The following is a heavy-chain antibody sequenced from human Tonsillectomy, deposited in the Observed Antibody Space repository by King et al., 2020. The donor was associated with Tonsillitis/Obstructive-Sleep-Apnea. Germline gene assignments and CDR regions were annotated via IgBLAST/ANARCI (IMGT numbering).Heavy chain of an antibody. Sequence: VQLVESGGDLVQPGGSLRLSCAASGFTFSSYEMNWVRQAPGKGLEWVSYISTSGSSIYYADSVKGRFTISRDNAKNSLYLQMNSLRAEDTALYYCSRGSSRSSSSSDYWGQGTLVTVSS. CDR3: SRGSSRSSSSSDY. CDR2: ISTSGSSI. J-gene: IGHJ4*02. CDR1: GFTFSSYE. V-gene: IGHV3-48*03. D-gene: IGHD6-6*01.